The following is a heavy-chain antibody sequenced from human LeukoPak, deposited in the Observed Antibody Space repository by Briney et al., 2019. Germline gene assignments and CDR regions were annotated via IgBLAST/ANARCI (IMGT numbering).Heavy chain of an antibody. CDR3: ARDLRRGGYNWVCDH. CDR1: VYTFINYY. V-gene: IGHV1-46*01. D-gene: IGHD5-24*01. Sequence: GASVTVSCTASVYTFINYYMHWVRQAPGQGLEWVGMITSSGGDTTYAQKFKGRVTMTRDTSTRTVYMEVSSRTSEDTAVYYCARDLRRGGYNWVCDHWGQGTLVTVSS. J-gene: IGHJ4*02. CDR2: ITSSGGDT.